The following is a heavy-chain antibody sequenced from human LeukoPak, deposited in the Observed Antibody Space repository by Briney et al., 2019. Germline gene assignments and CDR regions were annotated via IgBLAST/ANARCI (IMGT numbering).Heavy chain of an antibody. CDR3: TRESGAFAPFGF. D-gene: IGHD1-26*01. CDR2: VHLSVDS. J-gene: IGHJ4*02. Sequence: SETLSLTCAVSGGSILTTNWWRWVRQPPGKGLEWIGEVHLSVDSHYSPSLKSPVNMSIDKSNSQLSLELTTVTAADTAIYYCTRESGAFAPFGFWGQGTLVTVSS. V-gene: IGHV4-4*02. CDR1: GGSILTTNW.